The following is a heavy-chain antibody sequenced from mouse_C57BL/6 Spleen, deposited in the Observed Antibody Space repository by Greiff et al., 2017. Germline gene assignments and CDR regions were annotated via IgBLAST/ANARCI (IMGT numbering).Heavy chain of an antibody. J-gene: IGHJ4*01. CDR3: ARGDYDGYYGYAMDY. V-gene: IGHV1-80*01. Sequence: VKLQESGAELVKPGASVKISCKASGYAFSSYWMNWVKQRPGKGLEWIGQIYPGDGDTNYNGKLKGKATLTADKSSSTAYMQLSSLTSEDSAVYVCARGDYDGYYGYAMDYWGQGTSVTVSS. D-gene: IGHD2-3*01. CDR2: IYPGDGDT. CDR1: GYAFSSYW.